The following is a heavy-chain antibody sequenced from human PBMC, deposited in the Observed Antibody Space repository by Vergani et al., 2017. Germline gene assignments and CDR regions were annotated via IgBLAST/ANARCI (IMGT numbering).Heavy chain of an antibody. CDR1: GYTFTSYY. CDR3: ARSYRVVXHCSGGSCPSWFDP. D-gene: IGHD2-15*01. CDR2: INPSGGST. V-gene: IGHV1-46*03. Sequence: QVQLVQSGAEVKKPGASVMVSCKASGYTFTSYYMHWVRQAPGQGLEWMGIINPSGGSTSYAQKFQGRVTMTRDTSTSTVYMELSSLRSEDTAVYYCARSYRVVXHCSGGSCPSWFDPWGQGTLVTVSS. J-gene: IGHJ5*02.